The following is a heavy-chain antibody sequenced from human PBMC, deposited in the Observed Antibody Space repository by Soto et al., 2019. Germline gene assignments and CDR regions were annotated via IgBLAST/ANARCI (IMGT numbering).Heavy chain of an antibody. CDR2: ISWNSGNI. CDR1: GFTFNDYS. J-gene: IGHJ4*02. CDR3: VRSKVGYSYGTPFDY. D-gene: IGHD2-15*01. Sequence: SLRLYCSAFGFTFNDYSMHWVRLVLGKGLEWVLSISWNSGNIGYADSVKGGFTTSRDNVENSPYLQMISLRPEDTDLYYCVRSKVGYSYGTPFDYGGQGT. V-gene: IGHV3-9*01.